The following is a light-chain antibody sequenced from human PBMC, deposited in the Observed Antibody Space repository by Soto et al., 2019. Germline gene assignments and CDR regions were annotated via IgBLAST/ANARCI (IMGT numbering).Light chain of an antibody. CDR1: SSDVGGYNY. CDR2: EVS. J-gene: IGLJ7*01. V-gene: IGLV2-14*01. Sequence: QSALTQPASVSGSPGQSITISCTGTSSDVGGYNYVSWYQQHPGKAPKLMIYEVSNRTSGVSNRFSGSKSGNPASRTISGLQAEDEADYYCSSYTSSSTLAVFGGGTQLTVL. CDR3: SSYTSSSTLAV.